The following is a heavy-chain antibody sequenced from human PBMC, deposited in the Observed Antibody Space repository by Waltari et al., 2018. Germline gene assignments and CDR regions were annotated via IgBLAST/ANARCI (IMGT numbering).Heavy chain of an antibody. Sequence: ELQLVESGGGLIQPGGSLRLSCAASGFNVNTHYMSWVRQALGKGLEWISVIYSGGITYYADSVKGRFTISRDSYRNTLFLQMISLRAEDTAVYYCARAESGGMFDYYYGMDVWGQGTTVTVSS. CDR2: IYSGGIT. J-gene: IGHJ6*02. CDR1: GFNVNTHY. D-gene: IGHD2-15*01. V-gene: IGHV3-53*01. CDR3: ARAESGGMFDYYYGMDV.